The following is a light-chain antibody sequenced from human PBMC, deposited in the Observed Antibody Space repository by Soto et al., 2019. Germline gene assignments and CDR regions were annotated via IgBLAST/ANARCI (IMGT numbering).Light chain of an antibody. J-gene: IGKJ5*01. CDR2: GAS. CDR3: QQYYSNVPIT. V-gene: IGKV1-8*01. CDR1: QSISTY. Sequence: IRMTQSPCSLSASTWDIGTMTCRSSQSISTYLAWYQQKPGKAPKLLIYGASTLQSGVPSRFSGSGSGTDFTLTISCLQSEDFATYYCQQYYSNVPITFGQGTRLEIK.